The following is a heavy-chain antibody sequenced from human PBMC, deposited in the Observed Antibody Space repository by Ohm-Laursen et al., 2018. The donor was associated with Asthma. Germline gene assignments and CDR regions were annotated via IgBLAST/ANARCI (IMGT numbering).Heavy chain of an antibody. CDR3: ARGLGGRSGRYYFDY. CDR1: GGSISSSSYY. D-gene: IGHD6-19*01. V-gene: IGHV4-39*01. J-gene: IGHJ4*02. CDR2: IYYSGST. Sequence: TLSLTCTVSGGSISSSSYYWGWIRQPPGKGLEWIGSIYYSGSTYYNPSLKSRVTISVDTSKNQFSLQLNSVTPEDTAVYYCARGLGGRSGRYYFDYWGQGTLATVSS.